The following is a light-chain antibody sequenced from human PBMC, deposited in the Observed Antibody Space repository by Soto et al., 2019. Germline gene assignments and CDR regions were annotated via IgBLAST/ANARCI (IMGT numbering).Light chain of an antibody. J-gene: IGKJ1*01. CDR1: QGIRDD. V-gene: IGKV1-6*01. Sequence: AIQMTKSPSTLSASVGDGVTITCRASQGIRDDLGWYQQKPGKAPKLLIYGASKLQVGVPSRFSGSRSGTDFTLTITGLQPDDSATYYCLQDYAYPRTFGQGTTVQIK. CDR3: LQDYAYPRT. CDR2: GAS.